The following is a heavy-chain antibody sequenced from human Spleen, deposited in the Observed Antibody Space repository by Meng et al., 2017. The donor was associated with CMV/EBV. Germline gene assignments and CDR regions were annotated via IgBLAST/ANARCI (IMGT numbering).Heavy chain of an antibody. CDR2: IYYTGST. J-gene: IGHJ5*02. V-gene: IGHV4-59*01. CDR1: GGSFSGYY. Sequence: SETLSLTCAVYGGSFSGYYWSWIRQPPGKGLEYIGYIYYTGSTNYNSSLKSRVTISLDKSKNQFSLKLTSLTAADTAIYYCARGDYTNYPRWFDPWGQGTLVTVSS. CDR3: ARGDYTNYPRWFDP. D-gene: IGHD4-11*01.